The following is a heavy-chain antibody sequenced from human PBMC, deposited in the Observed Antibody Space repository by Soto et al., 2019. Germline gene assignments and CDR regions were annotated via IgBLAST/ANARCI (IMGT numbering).Heavy chain of an antibody. CDR2: IIPIFGTA. J-gene: IGHJ4*02. D-gene: IGHD1-20*01. CDR1: GGTFSSYA. Sequence: ASVKVSCKASGGTFSSYAISWVRQAPGQGLEWMGGIIPIFGTANYAQKFQGRVTITADESTSTAYMELSSLRSEDTAVYYCARISDSYNWNGEVDYWGQGTLVTVSS. V-gene: IGHV1-69*13. CDR3: ARISDSYNWNGEVDY.